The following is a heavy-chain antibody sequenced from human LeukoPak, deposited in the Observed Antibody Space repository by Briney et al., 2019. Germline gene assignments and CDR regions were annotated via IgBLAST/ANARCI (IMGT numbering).Heavy chain of an antibody. CDR2: IWYDGSNK. J-gene: IGHJ4*02. Sequence: GGSLRLSCAASGFTFSSYGMHWVCQAPGKGLEWVAAIWYDGSNKYYADSVKGRFTISRDNSKNTLYLQMNSLRAEDTAVYYCARGTIFGVVTAFDYWGQGTLVTVSS. D-gene: IGHD3-3*01. CDR1: GFTFSSYG. V-gene: IGHV3-33*01. CDR3: ARGTIFGVVTAFDY.